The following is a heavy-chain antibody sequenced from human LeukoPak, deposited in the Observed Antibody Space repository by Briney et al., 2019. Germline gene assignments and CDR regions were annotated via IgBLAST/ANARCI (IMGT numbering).Heavy chain of an antibody. CDR3: ASCKDGYNYFGY. D-gene: IGHD5-24*01. CDR1: GFTFSSYA. J-gene: IGHJ4*02. V-gene: IGHV3-23*01. CDR2: ISGSGGST. Sequence: GGSLRLPCAASGFTFSSYAMSWVRQAPGKGLEWVSAISGSGGSTYYADSVKGRFTISRDNSKNTLYLQMNSLRAEDTAVYYCASCKDGYNYFGYWGQGTLVTVSS.